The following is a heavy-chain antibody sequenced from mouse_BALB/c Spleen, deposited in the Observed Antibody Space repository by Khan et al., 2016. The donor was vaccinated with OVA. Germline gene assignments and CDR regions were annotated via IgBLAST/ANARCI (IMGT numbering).Heavy chain of an antibody. J-gene: IGHJ4*01. CDR1: GYSITSDYA. D-gene: IGHD2-3*01. CDR2: ISYSGST. V-gene: IGHV3-2*02. CDR3: ARRGDGYYGAMDY. Sequence: EVQLVESGPGLVKPSQSLSLTCTVTGYSITSDYAWNWIRQFPGNKLEWMGYISYSGSTSYTPSLKSRISITRDTSKNQFFLQLNSVTTEDTATYDCARRGDGYYGAMDYWGQGTSVTVSS.